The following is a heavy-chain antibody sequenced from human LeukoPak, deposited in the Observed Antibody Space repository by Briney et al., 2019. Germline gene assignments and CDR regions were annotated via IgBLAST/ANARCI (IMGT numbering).Heavy chain of an antibody. Sequence: ASVKVSCKASGYTFTGYYMHWVRQAPGQGLEWMGWINPNSGGTNYAQKFQGRVTMTRDTSISTAYMELSRLRSDDTAVYYCARESMTPSSYYYYYMDVWGKGTTVTVSS. CDR2: INPNSGGT. CDR3: ARESMTPSSYYYYYMDV. J-gene: IGHJ6*03. CDR1: GYTFTGYY. D-gene: IGHD2-8*01. V-gene: IGHV1-2*02.